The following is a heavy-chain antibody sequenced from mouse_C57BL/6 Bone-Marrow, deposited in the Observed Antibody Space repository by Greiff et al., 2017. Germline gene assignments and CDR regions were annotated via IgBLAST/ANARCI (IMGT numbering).Heavy chain of an antibody. Sequence: EVNVVESGGGLVKPGGSLKLSCAASGFTFSDYGMHWVRQAPEKGLEWVAYISSGSSTIYYADTVKGRFTISRDNAKNTLFLQMTSLRSEDTAMYYCARGFTTVVASRYYFDYWGQGTTLTVSS. J-gene: IGHJ2*01. D-gene: IGHD1-1*01. V-gene: IGHV5-17*01. CDR1: GFTFSDYG. CDR2: ISSGSSTI. CDR3: ARGFTTVVASRYYFDY.